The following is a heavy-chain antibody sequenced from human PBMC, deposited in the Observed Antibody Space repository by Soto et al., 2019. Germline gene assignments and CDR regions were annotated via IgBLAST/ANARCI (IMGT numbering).Heavy chain of an antibody. CDR3: ASDSPVSDY. CDR2: ISAYSGNT. J-gene: IGHJ4*02. CDR1: GYTFSSYA. Sequence: ASVKVSCKASGYTFSSYAITWVRQAPGQGLEWMAWISAYSGNTNYAQKFQGRVTMTTDTTTSTAYMELRSLSSDDTAVYYCASDSPVSDYWGQGTLVTVSS. V-gene: IGHV1-18*01.